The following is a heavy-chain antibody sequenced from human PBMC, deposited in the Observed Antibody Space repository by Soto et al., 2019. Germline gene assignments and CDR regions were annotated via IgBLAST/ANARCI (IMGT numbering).Heavy chain of an antibody. Sequence: GGSLRLSCAASGFTFDDYAMHWVRQAPGKGLEWVSGISWNSGSIGYADSVKGRFTISRDNAKNSLYLQMNSLRAEDTALYYCAKDTPIAVAGTSDYYYGMDVWGQGTTVTVSS. D-gene: IGHD6-19*01. CDR1: GFTFDDYA. V-gene: IGHV3-9*01. CDR2: ISWNSGSI. J-gene: IGHJ6*02. CDR3: AKDTPIAVAGTSDYYYGMDV.